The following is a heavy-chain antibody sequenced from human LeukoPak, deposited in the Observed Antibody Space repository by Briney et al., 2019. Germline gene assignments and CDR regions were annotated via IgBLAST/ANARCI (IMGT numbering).Heavy chain of an antibody. J-gene: IGHJ1*01. CDR3: ARLVAGTAEYFQH. CDR1: GGSISSSSYY. Sequence: SETLSLTCTVSGGSISSSSYYWGWIRQPPGKGLEWIGSIYYSGITYYTPSLKSRVTISVDTSKNQFSLKLSSVTAADTAVYYCARLVAGTAEYFQHWGQGTLVTVSS. V-gene: IGHV4-39*01. CDR2: IYYSGIT. D-gene: IGHD6-19*01.